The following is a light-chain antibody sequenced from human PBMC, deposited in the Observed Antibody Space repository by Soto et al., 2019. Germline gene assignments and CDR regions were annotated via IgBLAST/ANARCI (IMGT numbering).Light chain of an antibody. CDR2: GVS. Sequence: QSVPTQPASVSGSPGQSITISCTGTSSDVGGYNFVSWYQHHPGKAPILIIYGVSNRPSGVSNRFSGSKSGNTASLAISGLQAEDEADYYCASYTSSITWVFGGGTKLTVL. J-gene: IGLJ3*02. V-gene: IGLV2-14*03. CDR3: ASYTSSITWV. CDR1: SSDVGGYNF.